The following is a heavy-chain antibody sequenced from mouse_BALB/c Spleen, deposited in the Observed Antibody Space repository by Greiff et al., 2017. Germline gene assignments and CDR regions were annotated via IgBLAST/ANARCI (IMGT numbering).Heavy chain of an antibody. Sequence: EVQLQQSGPELVKPGASVKMSCKASGYTFTSYVMHWVKQKPGQGLEWIGYINPYNDGTKYNEKFKGKATLTSDKSSSTAYMELSSLTSEDSAVYYCARGWLPPWFAYWGQGTLVTVSA. CDR3: ARGWLPPWFAY. J-gene: IGHJ3*01. CDR1: GYTFTSYV. D-gene: IGHD2-2*01. V-gene: IGHV1-14*01. CDR2: INPYNDGT.